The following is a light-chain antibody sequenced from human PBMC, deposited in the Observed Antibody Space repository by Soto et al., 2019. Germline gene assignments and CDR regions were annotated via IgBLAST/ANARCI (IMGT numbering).Light chain of an antibody. CDR1: QNVANY. Sequence: EIVMTQSPDTLSVSPGERATLSCRASQNVANYLDWYQQKPGQAPRLLIHGASTRATGFPGRFSGSGSGTDFTLTISSLQSEDFAVYYCQQYNNWPWTFGQGTKV. J-gene: IGKJ1*01. V-gene: IGKV3-15*01. CDR3: QQYNNWPWT. CDR2: GAS.